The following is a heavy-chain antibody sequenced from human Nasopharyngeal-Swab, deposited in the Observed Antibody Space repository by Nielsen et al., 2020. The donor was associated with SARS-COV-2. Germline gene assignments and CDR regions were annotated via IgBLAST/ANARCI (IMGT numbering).Heavy chain of an antibody. Sequence: ASVKVSCKASGYTFTSYYMHWVRQAPGQGLEWMGITNPSGGSTSYAQKFQGRVTMTRDTSTSTVYMELSSLRSEDTAVYYCARDGVLTIFGVWRAPGSEYYFDYWGQGTLVTVSS. CDR1: GYTFTSYY. D-gene: IGHD3-3*01. V-gene: IGHV1-46*01. J-gene: IGHJ4*02. CDR3: ARDGVLTIFGVWRAPGSEYYFDY. CDR2: TNPSGGST.